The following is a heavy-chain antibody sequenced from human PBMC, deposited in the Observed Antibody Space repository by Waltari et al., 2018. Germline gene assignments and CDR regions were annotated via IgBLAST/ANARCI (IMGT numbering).Heavy chain of an antibody. J-gene: IGHJ6*02. CDR1: VYSISRYY. V-gene: IGHV4-59*08. Sequence: QVLLQESGPGLVKSSETLSLTCSVSVYSISRYYWTWIRQAQGKGLEWIGYMSTSGTTKYNPSLKSRVTISVDTSKSQLLLRLRSVTASDTAVYYCARHYGMVVDYYYYYGLDVWGQGTTVTVS. CDR3: ARHYGMVVDYYYYYGLDV. CDR2: MSTSGTT. D-gene: IGHD3-3*01.